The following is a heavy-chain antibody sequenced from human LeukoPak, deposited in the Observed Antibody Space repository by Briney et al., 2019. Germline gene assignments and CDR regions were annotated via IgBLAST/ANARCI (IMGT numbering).Heavy chain of an antibody. Sequence: PGGSLRPSHAASGFTLTNAWMSWARLPAGKGLGLLARIKSKTDGGTTDYAAPVKGRFTISRDDSENTLYLQMNSLETEDTAVYYCTTDRGIAVRPLFDFWGQGTLVTVSS. CDR2: IKSKTDGGTT. J-gene: IGHJ4*02. CDR3: TTDRGIAVRPLFDF. CDR1: GFTLTNAW. V-gene: IGHV3-15*01. D-gene: IGHD6-6*01.